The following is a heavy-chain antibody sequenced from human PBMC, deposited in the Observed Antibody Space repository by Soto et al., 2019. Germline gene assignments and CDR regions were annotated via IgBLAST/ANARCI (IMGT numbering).Heavy chain of an antibody. D-gene: IGHD6-25*01. CDR3: AKGGAAEFDY. CDR1: GFTFSSYG. V-gene: IGHV3-30*18. Sequence: GGSLRLSCAASGFTFSSYGMHWVRQAPGKGLEWVAVISYDGSNKYYADSVKGRFTISRDNSKNTLYLQMNSLRAEDTAVYYCAKGGAAEFDYWGQGTLVTVSS. CDR2: ISYDGSNK. J-gene: IGHJ4*02.